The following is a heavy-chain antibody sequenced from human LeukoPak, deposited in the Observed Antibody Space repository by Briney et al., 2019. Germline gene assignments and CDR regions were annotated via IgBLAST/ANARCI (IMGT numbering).Heavy chain of an antibody. CDR2: ISSSSSYI. Sequence: GGSLRLSCAATGFTFSSYWMSWARQAPGKGLEWVSSISSSSSYIYYADSVKGRFTISRDNAKNSLYLQMNSLRAEDTAVYYCARVGIVGASSFDYWGQGTLVTVSS. CDR3: ARVGIVGASSFDY. CDR1: GFTFSSYW. V-gene: IGHV3-21*01. J-gene: IGHJ4*02. D-gene: IGHD1-26*01.